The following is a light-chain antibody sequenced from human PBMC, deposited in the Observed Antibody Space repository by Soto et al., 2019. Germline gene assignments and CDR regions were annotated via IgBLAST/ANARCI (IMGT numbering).Light chain of an antibody. CDR2: EDT. Sequence: QSVLTQPASVSGSPGQPITITCTGTSSDVGSSNLVSWYQQHPGKAPKLMIYEDTKRPSGISNRFSGFKSGNTASLTISGLQADDDADYYCCSYDRSNSMVFRGGT. CDR3: CSYDRSNSMV. V-gene: IGLV2-23*01. CDR1: SSDVGSSNL. J-gene: IGLJ2*01.